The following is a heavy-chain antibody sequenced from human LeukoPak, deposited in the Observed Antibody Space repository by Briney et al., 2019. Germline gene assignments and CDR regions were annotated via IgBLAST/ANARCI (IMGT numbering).Heavy chain of an antibody. Sequence: QPGGSLRLSCAASGFTFSSYGMHWVRQAPGKGLEWVAFIRYDGSNKYYADSVKGRFTISRDNSKNTLYLQMNSLRAEDTAVYYCAGGPDYYYYYMDVWGKGTTVTISS. CDR2: IRYDGSNK. CDR3: AGGPDYYYYYMDV. D-gene: IGHD3-16*01. J-gene: IGHJ6*03. CDR1: GFTFSSYG. V-gene: IGHV3-30*02.